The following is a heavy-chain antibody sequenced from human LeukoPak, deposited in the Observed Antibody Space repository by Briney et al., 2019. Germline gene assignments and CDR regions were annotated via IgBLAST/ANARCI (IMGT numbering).Heavy chain of an antibody. CDR2: ISDSGGNT. CDR3: ARHRSSWLIDY. CDR1: GFTFNSYA. J-gene: IGHJ4*02. D-gene: IGHD6-6*01. Sequence: GGSLRLSCAASGFTFNSYAMSWVRQAPWERLQWVSGISDSGGNTYYADSVRGRFTVSRDNSKNTLYLQMNSLRAEDTAVYYCARHRSSWLIDYWGQGTLVTVSS. V-gene: IGHV3-23*01.